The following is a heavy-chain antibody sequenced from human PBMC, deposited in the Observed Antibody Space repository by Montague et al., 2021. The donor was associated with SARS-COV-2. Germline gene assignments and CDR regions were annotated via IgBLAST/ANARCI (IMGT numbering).Heavy chain of an antibody. J-gene: IGHJ3*02. V-gene: IGHV4-59*02. CDR3: ARETMTADAFDI. D-gene: IGHD1-14*01. CDR1: GASVSSSD. Sequence: SETLSLTCTASGASVSSSDWGWIRQSPGKGLEWIGYFYSVGSTDYNPSLKSRVTTSRDTSKNQFSLKVRSVTAADTAIYYCARETMTADAFDIWGQGTMVTVSS. CDR2: FYSVGST.